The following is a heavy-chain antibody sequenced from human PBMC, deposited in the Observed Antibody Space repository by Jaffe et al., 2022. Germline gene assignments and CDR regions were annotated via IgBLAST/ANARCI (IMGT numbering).Heavy chain of an antibody. CDR2: ISISSSYI. V-gene: IGHV3-21*01. CDR1: GFTFSSYS. J-gene: IGHJ4*02. D-gene: IGHD6-13*01. CDR3: GRGQQLGLGGYYSDY. Sequence: EVQLVESGGDVVKPGESLRLSCAASGFTFSSYSMNWVRQAPGKGLEWVSSISISSSYIWYADSVRGRFTISRDDAKNSLSLQMNSLRAEDTAVYYCGRGQQLGLGGYYSDYWGQGILVTVSS.